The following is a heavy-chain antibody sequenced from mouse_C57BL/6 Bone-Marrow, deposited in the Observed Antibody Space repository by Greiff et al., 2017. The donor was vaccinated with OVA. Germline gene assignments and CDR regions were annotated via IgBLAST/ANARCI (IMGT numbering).Heavy chain of an antibody. CDR2: IYPRSGNT. CDR3: ARSFPTGDY. Sequence: VKLQESGAELARPGASVKLSCKASGYTFTSYGISWVKQRTGQGLEWIGEIYPRSGNTYYNEKFKGKATLTADKSSSTAYMELRSLTSEDSAVYFCARSFPTGDYWGQGTTLTVSS. J-gene: IGHJ2*01. D-gene: IGHD2-10*01. CDR1: GYTFTSYG. V-gene: IGHV1-81*01.